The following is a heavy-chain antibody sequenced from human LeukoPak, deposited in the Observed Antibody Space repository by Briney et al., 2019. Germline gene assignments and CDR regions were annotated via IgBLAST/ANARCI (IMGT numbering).Heavy chain of an antibody. CDR2: ISAYNGNT. J-gene: IGHJ6*03. CDR1: GYTFTSYG. D-gene: IGHD5-18*01. V-gene: IGHV1-18*01. Sequence: GASVKVSCKASGYTFTSYGISWVRQAPGQGLEWMGWISAYNGNTNYAQKFQGRVTMTTDTSTSTAYMEMRSLRSGDTAVYYCARARVDTTMVYRHPDIYNYFHYMDVWGKGTTVTVSS. CDR3: ARARVDTTMVYRHPDIYNYFHYMDV.